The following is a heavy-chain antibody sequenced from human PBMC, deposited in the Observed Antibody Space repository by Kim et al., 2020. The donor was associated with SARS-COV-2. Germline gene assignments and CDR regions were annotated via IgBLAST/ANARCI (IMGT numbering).Heavy chain of an antibody. CDR3: ARLWRYYGSGSKLPRGYFDY. Sequence: RVTISVDTSKNQFSLKLSSVTAADTAVYYCARLWRYYGSGSKLPRGYFDYWGQGTLVTVSS. D-gene: IGHD3-10*01. V-gene: IGHV4-39*01. J-gene: IGHJ4*02.